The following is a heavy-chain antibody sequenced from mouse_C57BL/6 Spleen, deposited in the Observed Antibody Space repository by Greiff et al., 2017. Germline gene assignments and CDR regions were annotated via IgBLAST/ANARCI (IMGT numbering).Heavy chain of an antibody. V-gene: IGHV1-54*01. CDR3: ARRFIITTGRYTDV. D-gene: IGHD1-2*01. J-gene: IGHJ1*03. CDR1: GYAFTNYL. Sequence: IQLQQSGAELVRPGTSVKVSCKASGYAFTNYLIEWVKQRPGQGLEWIGVINPGSGGTNYNEKFKGKATLTADKSSCTAYMQLSRLTYEASAGYLSARRFIITTGRYTDVCGTEATVTLSS. CDR2: INPGSGGT.